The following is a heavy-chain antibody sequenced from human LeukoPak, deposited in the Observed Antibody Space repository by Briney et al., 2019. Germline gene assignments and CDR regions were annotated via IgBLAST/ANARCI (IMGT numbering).Heavy chain of an antibody. J-gene: IGHJ4*02. CDR2: ISPTGSTT. CDR1: GFSFSGHW. Sequence: GGSLRLSCTASGFSFSGHWMHWARQLPGKGLVWVSRISPTGSTTSYADSVKGRFTISRDNSKNTLYLQMNSLRAEDTAVYYCAKDMYSSGWYYFDYWGQGTLVTVSS. CDR3: AKDMYSSGWYYFDY. D-gene: IGHD6-19*01. V-gene: IGHV3-74*01.